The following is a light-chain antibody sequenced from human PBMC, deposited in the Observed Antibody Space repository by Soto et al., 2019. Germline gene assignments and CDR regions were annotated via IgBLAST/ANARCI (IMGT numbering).Light chain of an antibody. V-gene: IGKV3-20*01. CDR2: GAS. CDR3: QQYGSLSWT. Sequence: DIVLTQSPATLSLSPGDRATLSCRASQSVSSNYLAWYQQKPGQAPRLLIYGASTRATGVPDRFSGSGSGTDFTLTISRLEPEDFAVYHCQQYGSLSWTFGQGTKVDIK. J-gene: IGKJ1*01. CDR1: QSVSSNY.